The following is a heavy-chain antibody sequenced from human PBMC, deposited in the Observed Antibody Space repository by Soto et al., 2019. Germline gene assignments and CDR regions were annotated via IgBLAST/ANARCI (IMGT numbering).Heavy chain of an antibody. J-gene: IGHJ6*02. CDR3: ASRTMVRGVIILRYYYYYYGMDV. V-gene: IGHV1-3*01. D-gene: IGHD3-10*01. CDR2: INAGNGNT. Sequence: QVQLVQSGAEVKKPGASVKVSCKASGYTFTSYAMHWVRQAPGQRLEWMGWINAGNGNTKYSQKFQGRVTITADEPRSTAYMELSSLGSEDTAVYYCASRTMVRGVIILRYYYYYYGMDVWGQATTVTVSS. CDR1: GYTFTSYA.